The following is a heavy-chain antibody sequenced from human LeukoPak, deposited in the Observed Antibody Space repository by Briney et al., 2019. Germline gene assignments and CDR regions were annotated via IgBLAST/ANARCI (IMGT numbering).Heavy chain of an antibody. V-gene: IGHV3-74*01. J-gene: IGHJ4*02. Sequence: GGSLRLSCAASGFTFSSYWMNWVRQAPGKGLVRVSRIASDGSSTTYADSVKGRFSISRDNAKNTLYLQMNSLRVEDTAVYYCARGRPHGNDYWGQGTLVTVS. D-gene: IGHD4-23*01. CDR3: ARGRPHGNDY. CDR2: IASDGSST. CDR1: GFTFSSYW.